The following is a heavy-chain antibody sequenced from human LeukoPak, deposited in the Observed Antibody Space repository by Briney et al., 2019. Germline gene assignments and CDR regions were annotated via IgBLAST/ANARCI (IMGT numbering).Heavy chain of an antibody. D-gene: IGHD3-22*01. CDR3: ARDPHYYESSGYFDP. V-gene: IGHV3-33*07. Sequence: PGSSLRLSCAASGFTFENYGMYWLPQSPGQGLEGLALIYFDGRVTDYSDSVRGRFTISRDNSNNTLYLEMNNLRAEDTAVYFCARDPHYYESSGYFDPWGQGTLVTVSS. CDR1: GFTFENYG. CDR2: IYFDGRVT. J-gene: IGHJ5*02.